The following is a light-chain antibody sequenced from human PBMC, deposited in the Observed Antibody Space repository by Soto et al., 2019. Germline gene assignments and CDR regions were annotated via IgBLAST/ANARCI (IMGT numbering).Light chain of an antibody. CDR3: QHYDTFSWT. Sequence: DIQMTQSPSSLSASVRDRVTITCRASQDIDTSLAWFQQRPGKAPKLLIYAASGLESGVPSTFSGSGSGTEFTLTISSVQPDDFATYFCQHYDTFSWTFGQGTKVDIK. J-gene: IGKJ1*01. V-gene: IGKV1-5*01. CDR1: QDIDTS. CDR2: AAS.